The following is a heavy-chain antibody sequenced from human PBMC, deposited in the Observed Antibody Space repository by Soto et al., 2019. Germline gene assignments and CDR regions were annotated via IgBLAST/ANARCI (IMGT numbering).Heavy chain of an antibody. CDR3: ARRSRRIYYDSSGRTDAFDI. Sequence: SETLSLTCTVSGGSISSYYWSWIRQPPGKGLEWIGCIYYSGSTNYNPSLKSRVTISVDTSKNQFSLKLSSVTAADTAVYYCARRSRRIYYDSSGRTDAFDIWGQGTMVTVSS. D-gene: IGHD3-22*01. CDR2: IYYSGST. V-gene: IGHV4-59*08. CDR1: GGSISSYY. J-gene: IGHJ3*02.